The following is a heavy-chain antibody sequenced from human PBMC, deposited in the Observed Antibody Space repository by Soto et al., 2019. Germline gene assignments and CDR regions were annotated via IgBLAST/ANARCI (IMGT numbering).Heavy chain of an antibody. CDR1: GYSFTSYW. D-gene: IGHD1-26*01. J-gene: IGHJ6*02. Sequence: PGESLKISCKGSGYSFTSYWISWVRQMPGKGLEWMGRIDPSDSYTNYSPSFQGHVTISADKSISTAYLQWSSLKASDTAMYYCATTLIVGATTYYYGMDVWGQGTTVTVSS. CDR3: ATTLIVGATTYYYGMDV. CDR2: IDPSDSYT. V-gene: IGHV5-10-1*01.